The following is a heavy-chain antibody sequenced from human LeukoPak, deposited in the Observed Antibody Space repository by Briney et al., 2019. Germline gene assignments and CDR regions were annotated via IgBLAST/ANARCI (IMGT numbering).Heavy chain of an antibody. D-gene: IGHD1-26*01. CDR3: ARRKRSGSYSY. V-gene: IGHV4-39*01. Sequence: SETLSLTCTVSGGSISSSYYYWGWIRQPPGKGLEWIGSIYYSGSTYYNPSLKSRVTISVDTSKNQFSLKLRSVTAADTAVYYCARRKRSGSYSYWGQGTLVTVSS. CDR2: IYYSGST. CDR1: GGSISSSYYY. J-gene: IGHJ4*02.